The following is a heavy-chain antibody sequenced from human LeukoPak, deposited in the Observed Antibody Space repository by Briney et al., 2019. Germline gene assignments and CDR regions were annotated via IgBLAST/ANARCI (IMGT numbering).Heavy chain of an antibody. D-gene: IGHD4-17*01. Sequence: ASVKVSCKASGYTFTGYYMHWVRQAPGQGFEWMGWINPNSGGTNYAQKFQGRVTMTRDTSISTAYMELSRLRSDDTAVYYCARGGWPYGDYIPYMDVWGKGTTVTISS. CDR1: GYTFTGYY. CDR2: INPNSGGT. V-gene: IGHV1-2*02. CDR3: ARGGWPYGDYIPYMDV. J-gene: IGHJ6*03.